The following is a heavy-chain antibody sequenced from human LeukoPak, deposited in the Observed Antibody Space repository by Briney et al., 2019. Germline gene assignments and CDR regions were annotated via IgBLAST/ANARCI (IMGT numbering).Heavy chain of an antibody. CDR2: INHSGST. D-gene: IGHD3-10*01. V-gene: IGHV4-34*01. CDR1: GGSFSGYC. Sequence: SETLSLTCAVYGGSFSGYCWSWIRQPPGKGLEWIGEINHSGSTNYNPSLKSRVTISVGTSKNQFSLKLSSVTAADTAVYYCARGIGWFGELLYRNQIDYWGQGNLVTVSS. J-gene: IGHJ4*02. CDR3: ARGIGWFGELLYRNQIDY.